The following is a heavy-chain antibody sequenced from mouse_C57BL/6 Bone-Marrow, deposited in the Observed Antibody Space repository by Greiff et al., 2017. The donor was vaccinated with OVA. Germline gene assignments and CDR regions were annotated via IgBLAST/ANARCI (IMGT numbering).Heavy chain of an antibody. Sequence: VQLKESGGGLVKPGGSLKLSCAASGFTFSDYGMHWVRQAPETGLEWVAYISSGSSTIYYADTVKGRFTISRDNAKNTLFLQMTSLRSEDTAMYYCARMDYDGYAMDYWGQGTSVTVSS. V-gene: IGHV5-17*01. D-gene: IGHD2-4*01. CDR3: ARMDYDGYAMDY. J-gene: IGHJ4*01. CDR1: GFTFSDYG. CDR2: ISSGSSTI.